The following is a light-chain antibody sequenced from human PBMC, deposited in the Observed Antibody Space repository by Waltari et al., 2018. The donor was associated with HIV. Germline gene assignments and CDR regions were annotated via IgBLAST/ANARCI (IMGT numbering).Light chain of an antibody. Sequence: QSALTQPPSASGSLGQSVTISCTGTSSDVGGYNYVSWYQQHPGKAPKLMIYEVSKRPSGVPDRFSGSKSGNTASLTVSGLQAEDEADYYCSSYAGSNTDVVFGGGTKLTVL. J-gene: IGLJ2*01. CDR2: EVS. CDR3: SSYAGSNTDVV. CDR1: SSDVGGYNY. V-gene: IGLV2-8*01.